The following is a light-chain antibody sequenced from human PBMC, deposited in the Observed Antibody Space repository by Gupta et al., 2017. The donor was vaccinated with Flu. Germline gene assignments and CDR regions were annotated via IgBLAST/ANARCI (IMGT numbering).Light chain of an antibody. Sequence: PATLAVSAGERAKLSRRASQSRRKNLAWYPHKVGQATRPLSYAAASRAPGVPANFSGGGSGTDFTITISDLQSDDLAVYFCKQYKDWPRTFGQGTKLEIK. V-gene: IGKV3D-15*01. CDR3: KQYKDWPRT. CDR2: AAA. CDR1: QSRRKN. J-gene: IGKJ2*01.